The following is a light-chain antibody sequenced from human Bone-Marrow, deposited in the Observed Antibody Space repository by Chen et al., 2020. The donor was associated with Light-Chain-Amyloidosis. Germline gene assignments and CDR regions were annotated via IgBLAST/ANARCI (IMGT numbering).Light chain of an antibody. CDR2: EVT. CDR1: SSDVGGDNH. J-gene: IGLJ1*01. CDR3: SSYTITNTLV. V-gene: IGLV2-14*01. Sequence: QSALTHPASVSGSPGKPITISSPGTSSDVGGDNHVSWYQQHPDKAPKLMIYEVTNRPSWVPDRFSGSKSDNTASLTISGLQTEDEADYFCSSYTITNTLVFGSGTRVTVL.